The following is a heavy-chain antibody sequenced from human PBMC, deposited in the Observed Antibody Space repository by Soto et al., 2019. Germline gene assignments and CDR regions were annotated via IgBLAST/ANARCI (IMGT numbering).Heavy chain of an antibody. J-gene: IGHJ5*02. V-gene: IGHV1-24*01. CDR3: AADKVPTDPYKWVDP. D-gene: IGHD2-2*01. CDR2: FDPEDGET. CDR1: GYTLTELS. Sequence: ASVKVSCKVSGYTLTELSMHWVRQAPGKGLEWMGGFDPEDGETIYAQKFQGRVTTTEDTSTDTAFMELSSLISEDTAVYYCAADKVPTDPYKWVDPWGQGTLVTVSS.